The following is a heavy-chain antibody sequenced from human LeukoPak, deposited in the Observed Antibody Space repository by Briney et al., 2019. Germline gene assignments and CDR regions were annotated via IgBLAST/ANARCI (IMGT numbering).Heavy chain of an antibody. Sequence: SETLSLTCTVSGGSISSYYWSWIRQPPGKGLEWIGEINHSGSTNYNPSLKSRVTISVDTSKNQFSLKLSSVTAADTAVYYCARDIGVGAQNPIWGQGTMVTVSS. CDR1: GGSISSYY. V-gene: IGHV4-34*01. CDR3: ARDIGVGAQNPI. J-gene: IGHJ3*02. CDR2: INHSGST. D-gene: IGHD1-26*01.